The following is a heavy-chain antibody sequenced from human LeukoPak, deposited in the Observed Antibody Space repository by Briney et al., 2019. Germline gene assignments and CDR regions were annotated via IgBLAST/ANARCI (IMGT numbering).Heavy chain of an antibody. CDR2: IYHSGST. J-gene: IGHJ4*02. V-gene: IGHV4-39*07. Sequence: PSETLSLTCTVSGGSISSSSYYWGWIRQPPGKGLEWIGSIYHSGSTYYNPSLKSRVTISVDTSKNQFSLKLSSVTAADTAVYYCARDLSKFSPSRIAVAGTDWGQGTLVTVSS. CDR1: GGSISSSSYY. CDR3: ARDLSKFSPSRIAVAGTD. D-gene: IGHD6-19*01.